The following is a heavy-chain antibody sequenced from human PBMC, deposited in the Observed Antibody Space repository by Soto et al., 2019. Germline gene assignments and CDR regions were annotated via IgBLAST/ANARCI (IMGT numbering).Heavy chain of an antibody. CDR3: ARDRSPEAYYYYYYGMDV. Sequence: ASVKVSCKASGYTFSTYYMHWVRQAPGQGLEWMGIINPSGGSTTYAQKFQGGVTMTRDTSTSTVYMELSSLRSEDTAVYYCARDRSPEAYYYYYYGMDVWGQGTTVTVSS. CDR1: GYTFSTYY. J-gene: IGHJ6*02. CDR2: INPSGGST. V-gene: IGHV1-46*01.